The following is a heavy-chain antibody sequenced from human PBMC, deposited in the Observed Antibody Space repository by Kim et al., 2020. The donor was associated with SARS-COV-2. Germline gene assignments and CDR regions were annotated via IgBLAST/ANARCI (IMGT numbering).Heavy chain of an antibody. CDR3: ARGYSSSSDFDY. CDR2: TSFGGSDQ. J-gene: IGHJ4*02. V-gene: IGHV3-30-3*01. CDR1: GFTFDKYA. D-gene: IGHD6-13*01. Sequence: GGSLRLSCAASGFTFDKYAMHWVRQAPGKGLEWVAFTSFGGSDQSFADSVKGRCTVSRDNSQNTVHVEINNLRPEDTAIYYCARGYSSSSDFDYWGQGT.